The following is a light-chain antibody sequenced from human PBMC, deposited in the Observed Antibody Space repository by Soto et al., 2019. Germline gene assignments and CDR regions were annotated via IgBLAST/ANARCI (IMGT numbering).Light chain of an antibody. CDR3: SSCTSGGNYV. CDR1: SNDVAAYNY. CDR2: DVS. V-gene: IGLV2-14*03. J-gene: IGLJ1*01. Sequence: QSVLTQPASVSGSPGQSITISCTGTSNDVAAYNYVSWYQQHPGKAPKLMVYDVSNRPSGVSNRFSGSKSGNTASLTISGLQAEDEADYYCSSCTSGGNYVFGTGTKVTVL.